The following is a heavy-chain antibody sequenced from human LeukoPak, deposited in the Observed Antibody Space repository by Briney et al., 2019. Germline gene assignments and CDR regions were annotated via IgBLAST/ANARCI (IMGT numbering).Heavy chain of an antibody. J-gene: IGHJ4*02. CDR1: GFTFSSFG. Sequence: GGSLRLSCAASGFTFSSFGMHWVRQAPGRGLEWVALILYDDKYYADSVKGRFTISRDNSKNTLYLQMDSLRAEDTAVYYCARYCSGGCYSGVDYWGQGTLVTVPS. CDR3: ARYCSGGCYSGVDY. V-gene: IGHV3-33*05. CDR2: ILYDDK. D-gene: IGHD2-15*01.